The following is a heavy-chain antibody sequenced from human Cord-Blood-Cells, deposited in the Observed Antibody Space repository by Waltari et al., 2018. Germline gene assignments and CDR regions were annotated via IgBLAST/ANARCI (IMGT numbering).Heavy chain of an antibody. CDR2: INPNSGGT. D-gene: IGHD5-12*01. J-gene: IGHJ4*02. CDR1: GYTFTADT. CDR3: ARGGDSGPFDY. V-gene: IGHV1-2*02. Sequence: QAQLVQPRAEVKTPGASVKVSCQAYGYTFTADTTPGVRQAPGEGLEWMGWINPNSGGTNYAQKFQGRVTMTRGTSISTAYMVLSRLRSDDTAVYYCARGGDSGPFDYWGQGTLVTVSS.